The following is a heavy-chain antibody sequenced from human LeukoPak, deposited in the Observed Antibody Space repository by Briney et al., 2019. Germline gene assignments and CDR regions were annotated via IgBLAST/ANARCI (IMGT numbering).Heavy chain of an antibody. CDR3: ARGRKQQLTPYNWFDP. J-gene: IGHJ5*02. CDR2: IYYSGST. D-gene: IGHD6-13*01. CDR1: GGSISSGGYY. Sequence: SETLSLTCTVSGGSISSGGYYWSWIRQHPGKGLEWIGYIYYSGSTYYNPSLKSRVTISVDTSKNQFSLKLSSVTAADTAVYYCARGRKQQLTPYNWFDPWGQGTLVTVPS. V-gene: IGHV4-31*03.